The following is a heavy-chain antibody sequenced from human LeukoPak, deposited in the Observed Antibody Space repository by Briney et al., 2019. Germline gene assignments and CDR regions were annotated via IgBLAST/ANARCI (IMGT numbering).Heavy chain of an antibody. CDR1: GFTFSSYS. Sequence: GGSLRLSCAASGFTFSSYSMNWVRQAPGKGLEWGSYISSSGSTIYYADSVKGRFTISRDNAKNSLYLQMNSLRAEDTAVYYCAELGITMIGGVWGKGTTVTISS. J-gene: IGHJ6*04. D-gene: IGHD3-10*02. CDR3: AELGITMIGGV. CDR2: ISSSGSTI. V-gene: IGHV3-48*04.